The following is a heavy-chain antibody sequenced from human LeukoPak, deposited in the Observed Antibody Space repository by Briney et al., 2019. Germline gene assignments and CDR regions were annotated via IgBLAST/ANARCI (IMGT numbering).Heavy chain of an antibody. CDR1: GFTFEAFT. CDR3: AKDMDYYESGGYKGSNAFDF. J-gene: IGHJ3*01. Sequence: PGGSLRLSCAASGFTFEAFTMHWVRQAPGKGLEWVSLISWDAGGTYYADAVRGRFTISRDNSKQSLYLQMTSLTIEDTALYYCAKDMDYYESGGYKGSNAFDFWGQGTMVTVSS. D-gene: IGHD3-22*01. V-gene: IGHV3-43*01. CDR2: ISWDAGGT.